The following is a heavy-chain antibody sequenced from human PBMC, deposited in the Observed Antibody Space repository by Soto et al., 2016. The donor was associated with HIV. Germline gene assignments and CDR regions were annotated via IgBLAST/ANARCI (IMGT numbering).Heavy chain of an antibody. CDR2: ISGDGTTL. J-gene: IGHJ4*02. V-gene: IGHV3-74*01. CDR3: VRGVRDESNSAGLFNY. CDR1: GLKFTSYW. D-gene: IGHD3-10*01. Sequence: VESGGGIIPPGGSLKLSCKASGLKFTSYWMSWVRQSPQKGLVWVSRISGDGTTLHYADSVKGRFIISRDNAKKMVYLQMNSLTVDDTATYYCVRGVRDESNSAGLFNYWGQGHPWSSSPQ.